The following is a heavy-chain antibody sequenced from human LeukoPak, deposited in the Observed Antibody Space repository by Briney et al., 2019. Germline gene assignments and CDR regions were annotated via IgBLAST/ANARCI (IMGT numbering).Heavy chain of an antibody. Sequence: SETLSHTCTVSGASISTYYWSWIRQPPGKGLECIGYIYYSGSTNYNPSLKSRVTMSVDTSKNQFSLKLSSVTAADTAVYYCAIINTVWNAFDIWGQGTMVTVSS. CDR2: IYYSGST. CDR1: GASISTYY. V-gene: IGHV4-59*01. CDR3: AIINTVWNAFDI. J-gene: IGHJ3*02. D-gene: IGHD1-1*01.